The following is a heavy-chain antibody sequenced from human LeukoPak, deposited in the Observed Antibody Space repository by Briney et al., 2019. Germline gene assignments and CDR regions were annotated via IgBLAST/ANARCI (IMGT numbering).Heavy chain of an antibody. J-gene: IGHJ4*03. D-gene: IGHD5-18*01. V-gene: IGHV4-34*01. Sequence: SETLSLTCAVYGGSFSGYYWSWIRQPPGKGLEWIGEINHSGSTNYNPSLKSRVTISVDTSKNQFSLKLSSVTAADTAVYYCAMVDTAMVEFDYWGQGTTVTVSS. CDR1: GGSFSGYY. CDR2: INHSGST. CDR3: AMVDTAMVEFDY.